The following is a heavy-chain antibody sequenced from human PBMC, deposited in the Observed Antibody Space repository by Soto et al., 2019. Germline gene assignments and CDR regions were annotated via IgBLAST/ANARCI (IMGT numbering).Heavy chain of an antibody. Sequence: PGGSLRLSCAASGFTFSRYSMNWVRQAPGKGLEWVSSISSSSSYIYYADSVKGRFTISRDNAKNSLYLQMNSLRAEDTAVYYCARDYCTNGVCYGGYNWFDPWGQGTLVTVSS. CDR1: GFTFSRYS. J-gene: IGHJ5*02. D-gene: IGHD2-8*01. CDR3: ARDYCTNGVCYGGYNWFDP. CDR2: ISSSSSYI. V-gene: IGHV3-21*01.